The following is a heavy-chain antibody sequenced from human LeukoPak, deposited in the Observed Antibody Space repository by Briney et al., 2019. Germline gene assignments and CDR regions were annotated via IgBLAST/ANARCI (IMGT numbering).Heavy chain of an antibody. V-gene: IGHV3-48*03. Sequence: GGSLRLSCAASGFTFSSYEMNWVRQAPGKGLEGVSYISSSGSSSGRIIDYADSVKGRFTISRDNSKNTLFLQMNSLRSEDTAMYYCARVQGGGYRTADYWGQGTLVTVSS. CDR2: ISSSGSSSGRII. J-gene: IGHJ4*02. CDR3: ARVQGGGYRTADY. CDR1: GFTFSSYE. D-gene: IGHD6-19*01.